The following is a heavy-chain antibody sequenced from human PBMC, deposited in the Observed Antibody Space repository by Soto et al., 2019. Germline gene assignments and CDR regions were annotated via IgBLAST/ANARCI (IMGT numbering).Heavy chain of an antibody. CDR2: INAGNGNT. V-gene: IGHV1-3*01. D-gene: IGHD3-10*01. CDR1: GYPFTNYA. Sequence: QVQLVQSGAEVKKPGASVKVSCKASGYPFTNYAMHWVRQAPGQRLEWMGWINAGNGNTKYSQKFQGRVTITRDTSASTAYMELSSLRSEDTAVYYCGRGSLELIWFGELGYWGQGTLVTVSS. J-gene: IGHJ4*02. CDR3: GRGSLELIWFGELGY.